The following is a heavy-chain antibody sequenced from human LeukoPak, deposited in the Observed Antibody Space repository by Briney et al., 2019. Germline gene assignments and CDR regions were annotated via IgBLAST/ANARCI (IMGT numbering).Heavy chain of an antibody. CDR1: GFTFSAYS. CDR2: IGSSSSPI. J-gene: IGHJ4*02. Sequence: GGSLRLSCAASGFTFSAYSMNWIRQAPEKGLEWVSYIGSSSSPIYYADSVKGRFTISRDNAKNSLYLQMDSLRAEDTAVYYCARDQAYSFDYWGQGTLVTVSS. V-gene: IGHV3-48*01. CDR3: ARDQAYSFDY. D-gene: IGHD4-11*01.